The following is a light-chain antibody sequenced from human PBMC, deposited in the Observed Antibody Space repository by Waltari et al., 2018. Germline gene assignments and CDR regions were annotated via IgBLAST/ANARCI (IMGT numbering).Light chain of an antibody. V-gene: IGKV3-15*01. J-gene: IGKJ1*01. CDR3: QQYDNWLGT. CDR1: QSIRSN. CDR2: GAS. Sequence: EIVITHTLATLPGFPGERATLSCRASQSIRSNLAWYQHKPGQAPRLLIYGASTRATGIPARFSGSGSGTEFTLTISSLQSEDFAVYFCQQYDNWLGTFGQGTKVEIK.